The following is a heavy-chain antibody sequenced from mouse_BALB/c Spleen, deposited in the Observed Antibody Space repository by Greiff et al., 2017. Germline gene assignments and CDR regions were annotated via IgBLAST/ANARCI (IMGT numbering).Heavy chain of an antibody. V-gene: IGHV1-69*02. CDR2: IDPSDSYT. CDR1: GYTFTSYW. D-gene: IGHD2-14*01. CDR3: ARDRYDGRGDY. J-gene: IGHJ2*01. Sequence: QVQLQQPGAELVKPGASVKLSCKASGYTFTSYWMHWVKQRPGQGLEWIGEIDPSDSYTNYNQKFKGKATLTVDKSSSTAYMQHSSLTSEDSAVYYCARDRYDGRGDYWGQGTTLTVSS.